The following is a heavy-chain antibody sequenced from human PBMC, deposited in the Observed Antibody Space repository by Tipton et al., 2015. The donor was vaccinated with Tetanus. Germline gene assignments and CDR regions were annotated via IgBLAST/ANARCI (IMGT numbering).Heavy chain of an antibody. J-gene: IGHJ4*02. D-gene: IGHD3-10*01. CDR1: GYTFTNYW. V-gene: IGHV5-51*01. CDR3: ARCRQVGNRASGIYYPPDF. Sequence: VQLVQSGPEVKEPGDSLRISCKGSGYTFTNYWIGWVRQMPGEGLEWMGIIYPGDSDTRYSPSFQGQVTISVDKSISTAYLQWSGLKASDTATYYCARCRQVGNRASGIYYPPDFWGQGALVTVSS. CDR2: IYPGDSDT.